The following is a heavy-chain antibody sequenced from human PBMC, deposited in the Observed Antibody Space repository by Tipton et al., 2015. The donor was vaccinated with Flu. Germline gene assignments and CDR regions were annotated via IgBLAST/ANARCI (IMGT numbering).Heavy chain of an antibody. CDR2: IYDDGRT. Sequence: SLRLSCAAPGFTVSGNYMTWVRQAPGKGLEWVSVIYDDGRTFYADSVKGRFTISRDNSKNTLSLQMNSLRPEDTAVYYCATRGSSWLGSDYWGQGTLVTVSS. CDR3: ATRGSSWLGSDY. CDR1: GFTVSGNY. V-gene: IGHV3-66*02. D-gene: IGHD6-13*01. J-gene: IGHJ4*02.